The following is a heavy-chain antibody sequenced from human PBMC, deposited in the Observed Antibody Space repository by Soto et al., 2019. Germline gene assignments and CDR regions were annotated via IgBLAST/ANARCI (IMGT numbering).Heavy chain of an antibody. Sequence: PGGSLRLSCTASGFTFGDCAMSWFRQAPGKGLEWVGFIRSKAYGGTTEYAASVKGRFTISRDDSKSIAYLQMNSLKTEDTAVYYCTRDRSQDAFDIWGQGTMVTASS. CDR2: IRSKAYGGTT. CDR3: TRDRSQDAFDI. J-gene: IGHJ3*02. V-gene: IGHV3-49*03. CDR1: GFTFGDCA.